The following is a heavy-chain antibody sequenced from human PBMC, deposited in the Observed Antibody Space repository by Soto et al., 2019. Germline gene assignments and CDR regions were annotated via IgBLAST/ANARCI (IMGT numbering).Heavy chain of an antibody. CDR3: AIEGIQLWLRRTYGMDV. J-gene: IGHJ6*02. CDR1: GFTFSSYE. D-gene: IGHD5-18*01. CDR2: ISSSGSTI. Sequence: EVQLVESGGGLVQPGGSLRLSCAASGFTFSSYEMNWVRQAPGKGLEWVSYISSSGSTIYYADSVKGRFTISRDNAMNSLYLQMNSLRAEDTAVYYCAIEGIQLWLRRTYGMDVWGQGTTVTVSS. V-gene: IGHV3-48*03.